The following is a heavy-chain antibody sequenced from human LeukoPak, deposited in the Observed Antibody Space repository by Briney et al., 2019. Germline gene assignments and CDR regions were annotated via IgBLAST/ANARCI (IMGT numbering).Heavy chain of an antibody. V-gene: IGHV3-30*02. J-gene: IGHJ4*02. CDR2: IRYDGTNK. CDR3: AKDRGITFGGVIVPYFDY. Sequence: GGSLRLSCAASGVTFSSYGMHWVRQAPGKGLEWVAVIRYDGTNKYYIDSVKGRFTISRDNSRNTLYLQMNSLRAEDTAVYYCAKDRGITFGGVIVPYFDYWGQGTLVTVSS. CDR1: GVTFSSYG. D-gene: IGHD3-16*02.